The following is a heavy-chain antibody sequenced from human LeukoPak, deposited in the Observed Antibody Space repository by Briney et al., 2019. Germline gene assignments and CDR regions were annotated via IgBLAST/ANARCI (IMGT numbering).Heavy chain of an antibody. CDR2: IKSKTDGGTT. CDR1: GFTFSNAW. J-gene: IGHJ5*02. CDR3: TTDIVLMVYATEP. D-gene: IGHD2-8*01. V-gene: IGHV3-15*07. Sequence: GGSLRLSCAASGFTFSNAWTNWVRQAPGKGLEWVGRIKSKTDGGTTDYAAPVKGRFTISRDDSKNTLYLQMNSLKTEDTAVYYCTTDIVLMVYATEPWGQGTLVTVSS.